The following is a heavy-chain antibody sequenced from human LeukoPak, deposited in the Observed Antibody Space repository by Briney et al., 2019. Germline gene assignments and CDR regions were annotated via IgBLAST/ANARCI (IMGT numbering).Heavy chain of an antibody. D-gene: IGHD3-22*01. CDR2: IYYSGST. CDR1: GGSISSYY. Sequence: TASETLSLTCTVSGGSISSYYWSWIRQPPGKGLEWIGYIYYSGSTNYNPSLKSRVTISVDTSKNQFSLKLSSVTAADTAVYYCARGCDSSGYYYFDYFDYWGQGTLVTVSS. V-gene: IGHV4-59*12. J-gene: IGHJ4*02. CDR3: ARGCDSSGYYYFDYFDY.